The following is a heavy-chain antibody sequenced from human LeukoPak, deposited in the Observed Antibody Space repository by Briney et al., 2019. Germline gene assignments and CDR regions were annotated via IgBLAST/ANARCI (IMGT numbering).Heavy chain of an antibody. V-gene: IGHV5-51*01. J-gene: IGHJ4*02. CDR3: ARQDAVAGTGFDY. D-gene: IGHD6-19*01. Sequence: GESLQISCQGSGYSFTSYWIGWVRQMPGKGLEWMGIIYPGDSDTRYSSSFQGQVTISADKSFSTAYLQWSSLKASDTAMYYCARQDAVAGTGFDYWGQGTLVTVSS. CDR2: IYPGDSDT. CDR1: GYSFTSYW.